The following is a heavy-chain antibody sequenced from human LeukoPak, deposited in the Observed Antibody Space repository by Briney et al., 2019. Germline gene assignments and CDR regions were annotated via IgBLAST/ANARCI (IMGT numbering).Heavy chain of an antibody. V-gene: IGHV3-30*18. CDR3: AKDLEEWELLRTLHDAFDI. J-gene: IGHJ3*02. D-gene: IGHD1-26*01. CDR1: GFTFSSYG. CDR2: ISYDGSNK. Sequence: GGSLRLSYAASGFTFSSYGMHWVRQAPGKGLEWVAVISYDGSNKYYADSVKGRSTISRDNSKNTLYLQMNSLRAEDTAVYYCAKDLEEWELLRTLHDAFDIWGQGTMVTVSS.